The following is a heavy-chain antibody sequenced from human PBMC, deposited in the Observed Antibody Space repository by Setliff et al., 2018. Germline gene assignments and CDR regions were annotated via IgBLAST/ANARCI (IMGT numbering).Heavy chain of an antibody. CDR2: MNPNSGNT. J-gene: IGHJ4*02. CDR1: GYTFTSYD. Sequence: ASVKVSCKASGYTFTSYDINWVRQAIGQGLEWMGWMNPNSGNTGYAQKFQGRVTMTRNTSISTAYMDLSGLRSDDTAVYFCARDQGHGITAAGPDFWGQGTLVTVSS. CDR3: ARDQGHGITAAGPDF. V-gene: IGHV1-8*02. D-gene: IGHD6-13*01.